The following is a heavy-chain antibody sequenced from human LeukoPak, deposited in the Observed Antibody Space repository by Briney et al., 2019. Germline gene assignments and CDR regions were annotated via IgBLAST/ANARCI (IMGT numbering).Heavy chain of an antibody. V-gene: IGHV3-66*01. Sequence: GGSLRLSCAASGFTFSTYGMTWVRQAPGKGLEWVSVIYSGGSTYYADSVKGGFTISRDNSKNTLYLQMNSLRAEDTAVYYCARGGPAAGRFDYWGQGTLVTVSS. J-gene: IGHJ4*02. CDR2: IYSGGST. D-gene: IGHD6-13*01. CDR1: GFTFSTYG. CDR3: ARGGPAAGRFDY.